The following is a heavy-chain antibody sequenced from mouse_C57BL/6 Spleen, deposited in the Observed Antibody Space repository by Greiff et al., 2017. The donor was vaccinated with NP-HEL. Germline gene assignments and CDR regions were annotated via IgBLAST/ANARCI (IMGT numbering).Heavy chain of an antibody. CDR1: GYTFTSYW. J-gene: IGHJ4*01. V-gene: IGHV1-52*01. Sequence: QVQLQQPGAELVRPGSSVKLSCKASGYTFTSYWMHWVKQRPIQGLEWICNIDPSDSETHYNQKFKDKATLTVDKSSSTAYMQLSSLTSEDSAVYYCARGDQLRLRYAMDYWGQGTSVTVSS. D-gene: IGHD3-2*02. CDR2: IDPSDSET. CDR3: ARGDQLRLRYAMDY.